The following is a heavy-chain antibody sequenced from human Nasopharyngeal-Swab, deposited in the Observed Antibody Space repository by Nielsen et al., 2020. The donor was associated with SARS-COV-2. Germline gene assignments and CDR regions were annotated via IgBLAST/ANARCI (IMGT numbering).Heavy chain of an antibody. CDR1: GFTFSSFG. V-gene: IGHV3-30*03. Sequence: GGSLRLSCAASGFTFSSFGMHWVRQAPGKGLEWVAFIAHDASNEYYGDSVKGRFSFSRNSSKNTLYLQMDSLRGEDTAVYYCARDAPAHYGAFYWGRGTLVTVSS. D-gene: IGHD4-17*01. J-gene: IGHJ4*02. CDR3: ARDAPAHYGAFY. CDR2: IAHDASNE.